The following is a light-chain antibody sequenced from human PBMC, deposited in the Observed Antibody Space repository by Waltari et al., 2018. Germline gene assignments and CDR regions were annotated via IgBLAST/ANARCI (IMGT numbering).Light chain of an antibody. CDR2: GAS. V-gene: IGKV3-15*01. CDR1: QTFSGN. Sequence: EIVMTQSPATLSVSPGERATLSCRASQTFSGNVAWYQQKPGQAPRLLIYGASTRATGIPARFSGSGSGTEFTLTISSLQSEDFAVYYCQQYNNWPPKYTFGQGTKLEIK. CDR3: QQYNNWPPKYT. J-gene: IGKJ2*01.